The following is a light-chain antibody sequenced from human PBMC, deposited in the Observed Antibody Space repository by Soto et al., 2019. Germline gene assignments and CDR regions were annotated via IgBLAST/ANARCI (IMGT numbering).Light chain of an antibody. CDR3: TSYTSSSTYV. Sequence: ALTQPASVSGSPGQSITISCTGTSSDVGGYNYVSWYQQHPGKAPKLMIFDVSNRPSGVSNRFSGSKSGNTASLTISGLQAEDGADYYCTSYTSSSTYVFGTGTKLTVL. CDR1: SSDVGGYNY. V-gene: IGLV2-14*01. CDR2: DVS. J-gene: IGLJ1*01.